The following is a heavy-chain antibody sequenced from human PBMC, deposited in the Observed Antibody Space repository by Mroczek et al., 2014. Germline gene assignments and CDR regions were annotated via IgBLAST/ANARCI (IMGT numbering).Heavy chain of an antibody. Sequence: QVQLQESGPGLVKPSETLSLTCTVSGGSISSYYWSWIRQPPGKGLEWIGYIYYSGSTNYNPSLKSRVTISVDTSKNQFSLKLSSVTAADTAVYYCARVGGIKVPAAITGSGLWFDPVGPGNPGHRLL. J-gene: IGHJ5*02. V-gene: IGHV4-59*01. CDR3: ARVGGIKVPAAITGSGLWFDP. CDR1: GGSISSYY. CDR2: IYYSGST. D-gene: IGHD2-2*02.